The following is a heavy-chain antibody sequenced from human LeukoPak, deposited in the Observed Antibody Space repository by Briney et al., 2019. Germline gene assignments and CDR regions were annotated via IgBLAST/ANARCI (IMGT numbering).Heavy chain of an antibody. Sequence: GGSLRLSCAASGFTFSSYWMHWVRQAPGKGLVWVSRIKSDGSTSYADSVKGRFTISRDNAKNTVSLQMNSLRAEDTGVYYCARAPSEIGGYYPEYFRHWGQGTLVTVSS. V-gene: IGHV3-74*01. CDR1: GFTFSSYW. CDR2: IKSDGST. D-gene: IGHD3-22*01. CDR3: ARAPSEIGGYYPEYFRH. J-gene: IGHJ1*01.